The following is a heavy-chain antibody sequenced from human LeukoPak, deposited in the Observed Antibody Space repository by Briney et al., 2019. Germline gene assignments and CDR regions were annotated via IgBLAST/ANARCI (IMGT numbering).Heavy chain of an antibody. CDR1: GYTFTGYY. V-gene: IGHV1-8*02. CDR2: MNPNSGNT. CDR3: ARGHMDV. J-gene: IGHJ6*02. Sequence: GASVKVSCKASGYTFTGYYMHWVRQATGQGLEWMGWMNPNSGNTGYAQKFQGRVTMTRNTSISTAYMELSSLRSEDTAVYYCARGHMDVWGQGTTVTVSS.